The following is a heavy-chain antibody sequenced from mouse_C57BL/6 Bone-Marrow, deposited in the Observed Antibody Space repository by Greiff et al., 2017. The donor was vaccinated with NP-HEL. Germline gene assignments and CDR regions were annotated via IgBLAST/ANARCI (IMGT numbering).Heavy chain of an antibody. Sequence: VQLQPSGPELVKPGASVKISCKASGYAFSSSWMNWVKQRPGKGLEWIGRIYPGDGDTNYNGKFKGKATLTADKSSSTAYMQLSSLTSEDSAVYFCATPFITTWGQGTLVTVSA. CDR1: GYAFSSSW. CDR3: ATPFITT. CDR2: IYPGDGDT. J-gene: IGHJ3*01. D-gene: IGHD1-1*01. V-gene: IGHV1-82*01.